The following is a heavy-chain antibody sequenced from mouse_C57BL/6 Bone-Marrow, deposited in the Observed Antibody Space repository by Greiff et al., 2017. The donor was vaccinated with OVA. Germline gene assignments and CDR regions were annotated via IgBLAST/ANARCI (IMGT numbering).Heavy chain of an antibody. CDR2: IRNKANGYTT. V-gene: IGHV7-3*01. CDR1: GFTFTDYY. CDR3: ARYNGNYAMDY. D-gene: IGHD2-1*01. J-gene: IGHJ4*01. Sequence: EVQLVESGGGLVQPGGSLSLSCAASGFTFTDYYMSWVRQPPGKALEWLGFIRNKANGYTTEYSASVKGRFTTSRDNSQSILYIQMNALRAEDSATYYCARYNGNYAMDYWGQGTSVTVSS.